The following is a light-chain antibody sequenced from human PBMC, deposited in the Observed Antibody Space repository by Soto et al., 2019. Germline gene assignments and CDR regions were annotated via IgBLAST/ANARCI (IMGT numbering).Light chain of an antibody. CDR3: QQYNNWPPCTWT. Sequence: EIVMTQSPATLSVSPGERATLSCRASQSVSSNLAWYQQKPGQAPRLLIYGASTRATGIPARFSGSGSGTDFTLTIRSLQSEDFAVYYCQQYNNWPPCTWTFGQGTKVEIK. CDR2: GAS. V-gene: IGKV3-15*01. CDR1: QSVSSN. J-gene: IGKJ1*01.